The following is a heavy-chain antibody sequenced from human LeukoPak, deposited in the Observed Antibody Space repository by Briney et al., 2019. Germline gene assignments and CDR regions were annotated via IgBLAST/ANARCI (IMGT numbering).Heavy chain of an antibody. J-gene: IGHJ4*02. CDR1: GVTFSSYA. D-gene: IGHD1-7*01. CDR3: AKAGGNSFFDY. Sequence: GGSVRLSCAASGVTFSSYAINWVRQGPGEGLEWVSAINPGGGSTYYADSVRGRFTISRDNSKNTLYLQMNSLRAEDTAIYYCAKAGGNSFFDYWGQGTLATVSS. V-gene: IGHV3-23*01. CDR2: INPGGGST.